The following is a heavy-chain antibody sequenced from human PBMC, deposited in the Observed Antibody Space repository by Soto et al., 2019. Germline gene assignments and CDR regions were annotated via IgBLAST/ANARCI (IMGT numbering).Heavy chain of an antibody. V-gene: IGHV3-30*03. Sequence: GGSLRLSCAASVFTFSIYGMHWVRQAPGKGLEWVAVSSYDGSNKYYADSVKGRFTISRDNSKNTLYLQMNSLRAADTAIYYCAQNGQWLATPPVAWGQGSLAT. D-gene: IGHD6-19*01. J-gene: IGHJ4*02. CDR3: AQNGQWLATPPVA. CDR1: VFTFSIYG. CDR2: SSYDGSNK.